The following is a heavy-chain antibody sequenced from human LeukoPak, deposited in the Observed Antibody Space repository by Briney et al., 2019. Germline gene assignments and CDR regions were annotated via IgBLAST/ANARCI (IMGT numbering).Heavy chain of an antibody. CDR2: VYYSGNI. V-gene: IGHV4-39*07. CDR3: ASFGTVTDY. D-gene: IGHD4-11*01. CDR1: GGSISSSSYY. Sequence: SETLSLTCTVSGGSISSSSYYWGWIRQPPGQGLEWIGSVYYSGNIFYNPSLKSRVTISVDTSKNQFSLKLSSVTAADTAVYYCASFGTVTDYWGQGTLVTVSS. J-gene: IGHJ4*02.